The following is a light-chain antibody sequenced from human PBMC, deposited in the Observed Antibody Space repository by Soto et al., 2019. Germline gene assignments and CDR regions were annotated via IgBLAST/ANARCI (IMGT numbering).Light chain of an antibody. Sequence: CTGSSSDVGGNKYVSWYQQYPGKAPKLMICDVSNRPSGVSNRFSGSKSGNTASLTISGLQAEDEADYYCSAFTGTTYVFGTGTKVTVL. V-gene: IGLV2-14*04. J-gene: IGLJ1*01. CDR1: SSDVGGNKY. CDR2: DVS. CDR3: SAFTGTTYV.